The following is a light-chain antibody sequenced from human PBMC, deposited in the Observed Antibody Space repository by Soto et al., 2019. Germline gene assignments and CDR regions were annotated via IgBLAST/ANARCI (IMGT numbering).Light chain of an antibody. V-gene: IGLV1-47*01. CDR3: SSYTTNITPVV. Sequence: QSVLTQPPSASGTPGQRVTISCSGGSSNIGSTYVYWYQHLPGTAPKLLIYKNYQRPSGVPDRFSGSKSGNTASLTISGLQAEDEADYYCSSYTTNITPVVFGGGTKLTVL. CDR2: KNY. J-gene: IGLJ2*01. CDR1: SSNIGSTY.